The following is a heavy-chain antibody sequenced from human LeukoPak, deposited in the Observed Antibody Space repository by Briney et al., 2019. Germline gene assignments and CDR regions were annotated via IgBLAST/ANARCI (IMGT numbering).Heavy chain of an antibody. Sequence: PSGTLSLTCTVSGGSISSGDYYWSWIRQPPGKGLEWIGYIYYSGSTYYNPSLKSRVTISVDTSKNQFSLKLSSVTAADTAVYYCARETRYDILTGYFIYYFDYWGQGTLVTVSS. J-gene: IGHJ4*02. D-gene: IGHD3-9*01. V-gene: IGHV4-30-4*01. CDR3: ARETRYDILTGYFIYYFDY. CDR2: IYYSGST. CDR1: GGSISSGDYY.